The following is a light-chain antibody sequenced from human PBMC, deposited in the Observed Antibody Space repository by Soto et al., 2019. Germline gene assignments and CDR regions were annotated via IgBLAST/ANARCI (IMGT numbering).Light chain of an antibody. J-gene: IGLJ2*01. V-gene: IGLV1-44*01. Sequence: QSVLTQSPSVSGTPGQRVTISCSGSSSNIGSNTVNWYQQLPGTAPKLLIYTINQRPSGVPDRFSGSKSGTSASLAISGLQSEDEADYYSAAWDYSVNGVVFGGGTKLTVL. CDR3: AAWDYSVNGVV. CDR1: SSNIGSNT. CDR2: TIN.